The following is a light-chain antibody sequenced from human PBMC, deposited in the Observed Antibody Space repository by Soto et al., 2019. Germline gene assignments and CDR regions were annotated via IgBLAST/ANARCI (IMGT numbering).Light chain of an antibody. CDR2: AAS. CDR1: QSISSY. Sequence: DIQMTQSPSSLSASVGDRVTITCRASQSISSYLNWYQQKPGKAPKLLIYAASSLQSGVPSRFSGSGSGTDFTRTISSLQPEDFATYDCQQSYSTLTFGGGTKVEIK. J-gene: IGKJ4*01. V-gene: IGKV1-39*01. CDR3: QQSYSTLT.